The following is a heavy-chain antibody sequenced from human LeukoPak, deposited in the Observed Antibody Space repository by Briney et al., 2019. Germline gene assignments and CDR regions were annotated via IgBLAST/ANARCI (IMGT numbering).Heavy chain of an antibody. Sequence: GGSLRLSCAASGFTFSSYSMNWVRQAPGKGLEWVSSISSSSSYIYYADSVKGRFTISRDNAKNSLYLQMNSLRAEDTAVYYCARGAGDYGGNAAYYYYYYMDVWGKGTTVTVSS. CDR2: ISSSSSYI. CDR3: ARGAGDYGGNAAYYYYYYMDV. J-gene: IGHJ6*03. V-gene: IGHV3-21*01. D-gene: IGHD4-23*01. CDR1: GFTFSSYS.